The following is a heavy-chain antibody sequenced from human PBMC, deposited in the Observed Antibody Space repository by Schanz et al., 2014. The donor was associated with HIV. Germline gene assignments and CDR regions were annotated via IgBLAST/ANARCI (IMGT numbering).Heavy chain of an antibody. Sequence: QVQLVESGGGVVQPGRSLRLSCTASGFSFNNYGMHWVRQAPGKGLGWVAVISYDGRNKYYEDSVKGRFTISRDNSKNTMYLKMNSLRVDDTAVYYCAQMGAFAAFDIWGHGTVVTVSS. V-gene: IGHV3-30*18. CDR3: AQMGAFAAFDI. J-gene: IGHJ3*02. CDR1: GFSFNNYG. D-gene: IGHD3-16*01. CDR2: ISYDGRNK.